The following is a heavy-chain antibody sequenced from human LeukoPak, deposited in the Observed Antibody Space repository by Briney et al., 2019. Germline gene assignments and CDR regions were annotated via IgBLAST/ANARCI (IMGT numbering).Heavy chain of an antibody. CDR2: ITAHNGNT. J-gene: IGHJ4*02. CDR3: ARDSHLPVPMITFGGVIIHDY. V-gene: IGHV1-18*01. CDR1: GYTFTTYG. Sequence: ASVKVSCKASGYTFTTYGISWVRQAPGQGLEWMGWITAHNGNTNYAQKLQGRVTMTTDTSTSTAYMELRSLRSDDTAVYYCARDSHLPVPMITFGGVIIHDYWGQGTLVTVSS. D-gene: IGHD3-16*02.